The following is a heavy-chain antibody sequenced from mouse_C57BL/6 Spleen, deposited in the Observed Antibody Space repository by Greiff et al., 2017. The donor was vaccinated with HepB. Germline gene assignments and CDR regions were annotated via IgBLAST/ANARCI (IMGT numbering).Heavy chain of an antibody. J-gene: IGHJ1*03. CDR2: IDPENGDT. Sequence: EVKLMESGAELVRPGASVKLSCTASGFNIKDDYMHWVKQRPEQGLAWIGWIDPENGDTEYASKFQGKATITADTSSNTAYLQLSSLTSEDTAVYYCTTGYYYGSSYWYFDVWGTGTTVTVSS. CDR3: TTGYYYGSSYWYFDV. V-gene: IGHV14-4*01. CDR1: GFNIKDDY. D-gene: IGHD1-1*01.